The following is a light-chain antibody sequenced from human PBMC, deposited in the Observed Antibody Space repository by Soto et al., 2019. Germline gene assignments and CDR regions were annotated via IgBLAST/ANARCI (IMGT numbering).Light chain of an antibody. CDR2: DAS. V-gene: IGKV3-20*01. CDR1: QRVASD. Sequence: VLTQSPGTLSLSPGEGATLSCRASQRVASDLAWYLQKPGQPPRLLIYDASIRATGIPDRISGSGSERDFTLTISRLEHEAADVYSCQQYLNSPRTLGQGTKVDIK. J-gene: IGKJ1*01. CDR3: QQYLNSPRT.